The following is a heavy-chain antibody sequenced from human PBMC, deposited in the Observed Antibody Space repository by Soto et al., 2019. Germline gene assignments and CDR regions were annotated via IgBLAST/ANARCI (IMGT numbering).Heavy chain of an antibody. D-gene: IGHD6-13*01. Sequence: ASVKVSCKASGYTFTSYYMHWVRQAPGQGLEWMGIINPSGGSTSYAQKFQGRVTMTRDTSTSTVYMELSSLRSEDTAVYYCARDLPQYSSSWYDPYYLDYWGQGTLVTVSS. CDR3: ARDLPQYSSSWYDPYYLDY. CDR1: GYTFTSYY. J-gene: IGHJ4*02. V-gene: IGHV1-46*01. CDR2: INPSGGST.